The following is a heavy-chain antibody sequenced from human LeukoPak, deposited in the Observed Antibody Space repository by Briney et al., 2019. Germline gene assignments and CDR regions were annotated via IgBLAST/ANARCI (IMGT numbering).Heavy chain of an antibody. CDR3: AKADIYYDSSGSDY. D-gene: IGHD3-22*01. CDR1: GYTFTGYY. Sequence: GASVKVSCKASGYTFTGYYMHWVRQAPGQGLEWMGWINPNSGGTNYAQKFQGRVTMTRDTSISTAYMELSRLRSDDTAVYYCAKADIYYDSSGSDYWGQGTLVTVSS. CDR2: INPNSGGT. V-gene: IGHV1-2*02. J-gene: IGHJ4*02.